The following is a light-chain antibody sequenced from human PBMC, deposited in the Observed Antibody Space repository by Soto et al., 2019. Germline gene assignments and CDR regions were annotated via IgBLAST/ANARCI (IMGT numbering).Light chain of an antibody. CDR3: QHYNNWLSWT. J-gene: IGKJ1*01. CDR1: QSVSSSY. V-gene: IGKV3-20*01. CDR2: GAS. Sequence: EIVLTQSPGTLSLSPGERATLSCRASQSVSSSYLAWYQQKPGQAPRLLIYGASSRATGIPDRFSGSGSGTEFTLTISSLQSEDSAVYYCQHYNNWLSWTFGQGTKVDIK.